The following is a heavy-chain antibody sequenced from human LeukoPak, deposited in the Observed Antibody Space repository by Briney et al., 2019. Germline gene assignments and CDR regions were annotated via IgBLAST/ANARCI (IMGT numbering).Heavy chain of an antibody. D-gene: IGHD3-22*01. CDR2: IDSDGSTT. CDR1: GFTFSSYW. Sequence: PGGTLRLSCAASGFTFSSYWTHCVRQAPGKGLVWVSRIDSDGSTTSYADSVKGRFTISRDNAKNTLYLQMNSLRAEDTAVYYCARSVYDSGGYYRVLDYWGQGTLVTVSS. J-gene: IGHJ4*02. CDR3: ARSVYDSGGYYRVLDY. V-gene: IGHV3-74*01.